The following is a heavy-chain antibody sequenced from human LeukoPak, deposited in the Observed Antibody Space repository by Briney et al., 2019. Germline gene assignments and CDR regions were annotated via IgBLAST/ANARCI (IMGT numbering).Heavy chain of an antibody. CDR3: ARAGRRSPFDY. J-gene: IGHJ4*02. CDR2: IYSGGST. CDR1: GFTVSSNY. V-gene: IGHV3-53*01. Sequence: GGSLRLSCAASGFTVSSNYMSWVRQAPGKGLEWVSVIYSGGSTYYADSVKGRFTISRDNSKNTLYLQMNSLRAEDTAVYYCARAGRRSPFDYWGQGTLVTVSS.